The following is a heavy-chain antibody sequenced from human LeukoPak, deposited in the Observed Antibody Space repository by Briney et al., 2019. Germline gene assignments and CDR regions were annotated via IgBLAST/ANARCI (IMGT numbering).Heavy chain of an antibody. CDR1: GYTFTGYY. CDR3: ARTPEYSRTRLDY. Sequence: ASVKVSCKASGYTFTGYYMHWVRQAPGQGLEWMGRINPNSGGTNYAQKLQGRVTMTTDTSTSTAYMELRSLRSDDTAVYYCARTPEYSRTRLDYWGQGTLVTVSS. J-gene: IGHJ4*02. D-gene: IGHD6-6*01. CDR2: INPNSGGT. V-gene: IGHV1-2*06.